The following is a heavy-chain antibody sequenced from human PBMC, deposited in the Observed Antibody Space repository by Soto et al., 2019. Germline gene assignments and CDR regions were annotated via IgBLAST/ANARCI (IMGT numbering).Heavy chain of an antibody. D-gene: IGHD3-22*01. V-gene: IGHV4-39*01. CDR1: GGSISSSSYY. J-gene: IGHJ4*02. Sequence: QLQLQESGPGLVKPSETLSLTCTVSGGSISSSSYYWGWIRQPPGKGLEWIGSIYYSGSTYYNPSLKSRVTISVDTSKNQFSLKLSSVTAADTAVYYCARRGYDSSGSGYFDYWGQGTLVTVSS. CDR3: ARRGYDSSGSGYFDY. CDR2: IYYSGST.